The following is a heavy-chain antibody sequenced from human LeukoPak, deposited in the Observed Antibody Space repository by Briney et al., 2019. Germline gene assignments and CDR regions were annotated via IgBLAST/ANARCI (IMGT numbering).Heavy chain of an antibody. D-gene: IGHD6-19*01. J-gene: IGHJ1*01. CDR3: AKDKEQWLVSDFQH. Sequence: GGPLRLSCAASGFTFDDYAMHWVRQAPGKGLEWVSGISWNSGSIGYADSVKGRFTISRDNAKNSLHLQMNSLRAEDTALYYCAKDKEQWLVSDFQHWGQGTLVTVSS. V-gene: IGHV3-9*01. CDR1: GFTFDDYA. CDR2: ISWNSGSI.